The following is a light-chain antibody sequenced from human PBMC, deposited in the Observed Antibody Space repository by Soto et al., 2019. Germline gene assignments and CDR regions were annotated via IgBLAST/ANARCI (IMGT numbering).Light chain of an antibody. CDR1: SSDVGGYNF. CDR3: TSYATSSTL. CDR2: DVS. J-gene: IGLJ2*01. Sequence: QSVLTQHASVSGSPGQSNTISCTGTSSDVGGYNFVSWYQQYPGKAPKLMIYDVSHRPSGVSTRFSGSKSGNTASLTISGLQAADEADYYCTSYATSSTLFGGGTKVTVL. V-gene: IGLV2-14*01.